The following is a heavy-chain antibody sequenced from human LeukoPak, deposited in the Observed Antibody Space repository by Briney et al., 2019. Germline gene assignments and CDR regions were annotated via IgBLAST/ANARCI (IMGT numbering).Heavy chain of an antibody. CDR1: GDSVSSGSGG. CDR2: IYYRSQWYN. D-gene: IGHD3-10*01. CDR3: ARGGLVRGSLNSLTGFDF. J-gene: IGHJ3*01. Sequence: SQTLSLTCDISGDSVSSGSGGWNWIRQSPSRGLEWLGRIYYRSQWYNHDAVSVKGRISINPDTAKNQFSLHLNSVTPDDTALYYCARGGLVRGSLNSLTGFDFWGQGTMVTVSS. V-gene: IGHV6-1*01.